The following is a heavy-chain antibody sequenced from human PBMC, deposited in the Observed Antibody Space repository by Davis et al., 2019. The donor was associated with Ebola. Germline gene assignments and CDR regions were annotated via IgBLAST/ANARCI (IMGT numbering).Heavy chain of an antibody. V-gene: IGHV3-23*01. Sequence: GESLKISCAASEFTFSSSGMSWVRQAPGKGLEWVSAISGSGYSTYYADSVKGRFTISRDNSKNTLYLQMDSLNAEDTAVYYCAKSADYYHSSGYYYGGYYYGMDVWGQGTTVTVSS. CDR3: AKSADYYHSSGYYYGGYYYGMDV. CDR2: ISGSGYST. CDR1: EFTFSSSG. D-gene: IGHD3-22*01. J-gene: IGHJ6*02.